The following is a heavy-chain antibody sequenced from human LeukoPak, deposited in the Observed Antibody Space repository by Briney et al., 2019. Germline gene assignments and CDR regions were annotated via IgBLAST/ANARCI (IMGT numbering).Heavy chain of an antibody. CDR3: ARLPDYPYYFDY. CDR1: GGSISSYY. Sequence: SETLSLTCTVSGGSISSYYWSWTRQPPGKGLEWIGYIYYSGSTNYNPSLKSRVTISVDTSKNQFSLKLSSVTAADTAVYYCARLPDYPYYFDYWGQGTLVTVSS. CDR2: IYYSGST. J-gene: IGHJ4*02. D-gene: IGHD4-11*01. V-gene: IGHV4-59*08.